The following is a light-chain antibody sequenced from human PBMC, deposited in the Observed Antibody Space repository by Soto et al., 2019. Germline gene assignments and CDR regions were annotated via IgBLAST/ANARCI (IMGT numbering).Light chain of an antibody. Sequence: QSALTQPASVSGSPGQSITISCTGTISDFVVYNYVSWYQQLPGKAPKLMIYGVSNRPSGVSNRFSGSKSGNTASLTISGLQADDEADYYCSTHTTRAALQVFGTGTKLTVL. CDR1: ISDFVVYNY. J-gene: IGLJ1*01. CDR3: STHTTRAALQV. V-gene: IGLV2-14*01. CDR2: GVS.